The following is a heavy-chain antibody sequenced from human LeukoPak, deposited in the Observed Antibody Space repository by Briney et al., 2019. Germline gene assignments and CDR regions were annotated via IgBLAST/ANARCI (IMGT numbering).Heavy chain of an antibody. Sequence: GGSLRLSCVASGFTFSSYDMTWVRQAPGRRLEWVSSIRPSGDNTYYGDSVKGRFTISRANAKNSLYLQMNSLRAEDMALYYCAKAMGQWLASPMGYWGQGTLVTVSS. CDR1: GFTFSSYD. CDR3: AKAMGQWLASPMGY. J-gene: IGHJ4*02. V-gene: IGHV3-23*01. D-gene: IGHD6-19*01. CDR2: IRPSGDNT.